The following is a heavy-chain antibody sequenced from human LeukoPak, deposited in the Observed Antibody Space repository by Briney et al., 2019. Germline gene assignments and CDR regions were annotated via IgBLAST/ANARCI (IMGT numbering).Heavy chain of an antibody. CDR2: IKKDGSEK. CDR1: GFTFSTYR. J-gene: IGHJ6*03. D-gene: IGHD4-17*01. CDR3: ARDDRAVTIPLYYYMDV. V-gene: IGHV3-7*01. Sequence: GGSLRLSCAASGFTFSTYRMSWVRQAPGKGLEWVANIKKDGSEKHYVDSVKGRFTISRDNAKNSLYLQMNSLRAEDTAVYYCARDDRAVTIPLYYYMDVWGKGTTVTVSS.